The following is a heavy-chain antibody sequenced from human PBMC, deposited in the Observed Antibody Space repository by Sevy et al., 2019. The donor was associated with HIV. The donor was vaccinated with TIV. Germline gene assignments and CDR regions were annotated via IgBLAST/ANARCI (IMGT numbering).Heavy chain of an antibody. V-gene: IGHV3-64D*06. Sequence: GGSLRLSCTASGFTFSSYAMHWVRQAPGKGLEYVSAISSNGGPTYYADSVKGRFTISRDNSKNTLYLQMSSLRAEDTAVYYCAGEYYYDSSGYRLPWDYWGQGTLVTVSS. CDR3: AGEYYYDSSGYRLPWDY. CDR2: ISSNGGPT. D-gene: IGHD3-22*01. J-gene: IGHJ4*02. CDR1: GFTFSSYA.